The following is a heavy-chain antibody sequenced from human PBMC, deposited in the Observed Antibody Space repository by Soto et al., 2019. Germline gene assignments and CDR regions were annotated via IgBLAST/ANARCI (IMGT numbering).Heavy chain of an antibody. J-gene: IGHJ4*02. Sequence: GWSLRLSCAASGFTFSSYAMHWVRQAPGKGLEWVAVISYDGSNKYYADSVKGRFTISRDNSKNTLYLQMNSLRAEDTAVYYWAGEALTGTTGVGDWGQGT. CDR2: ISYDGSNK. V-gene: IGHV3-30-3*01. CDR1: GFTFSSYA. CDR3: AGEALTGTTGVGD. D-gene: IGHD1-7*01.